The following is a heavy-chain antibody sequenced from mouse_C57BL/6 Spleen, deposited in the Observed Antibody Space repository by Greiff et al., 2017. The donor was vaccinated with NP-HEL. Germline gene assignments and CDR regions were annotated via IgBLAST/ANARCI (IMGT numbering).Heavy chain of an antibody. V-gene: IGHV1-53*01. J-gene: IGHJ4*01. Sequence: VQLQQSGTELVKPGASVKLSCKASGYTFTSYWMHWVKQRPGQGLEWIGNINPSNGGTNYNEKFKSKATLTVDKSSSTAYMPLRSLTSEDSAVYYFARGEFFYYAMDYWGQGTSVTVSS. CDR2: INPSNGGT. CDR1: GYTFTSYW. CDR3: ARGEFFYYAMDY.